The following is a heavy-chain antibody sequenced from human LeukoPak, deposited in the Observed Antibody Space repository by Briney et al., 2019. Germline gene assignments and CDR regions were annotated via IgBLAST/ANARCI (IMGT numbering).Heavy chain of an antibody. CDR3: ARQVYYDTPIDY. CDR2: IYTSGST. V-gene: IGHV4-61*02. Sequence: SSETLSLTCTVSGGSISSGSYYWSWIRQPAGKGLEWIGRIYTSGSTNYNPSLKSRVTISVDTSKNQFSLKLSSVTAADTAVYYCARQVYYDTPIDYWGQGTLVTVSS. J-gene: IGHJ4*02. CDR1: GGSISSGSYY. D-gene: IGHD3-9*01.